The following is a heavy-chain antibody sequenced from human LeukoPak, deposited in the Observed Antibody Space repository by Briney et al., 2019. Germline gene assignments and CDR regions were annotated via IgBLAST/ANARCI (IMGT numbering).Heavy chain of an antibody. CDR3: ARDGLWSRGKYYYYMDV. Sequence: KTGGSLRLSCAASGFTFSSYSMNWVRQAPGKGLEWVSSISSSSSYIYYADSVKGRFTISRDNAKNSLYLQMNSLRAEDTAVYYCARDGLWSRGKYYYYMDVWGKGTTVTISS. CDR2: ISSSSSYI. D-gene: IGHD4/OR15-4a*01. J-gene: IGHJ6*03. V-gene: IGHV3-21*01. CDR1: GFTFSSYS.